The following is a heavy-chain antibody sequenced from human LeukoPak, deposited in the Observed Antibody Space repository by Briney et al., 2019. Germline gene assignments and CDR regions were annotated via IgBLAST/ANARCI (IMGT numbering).Heavy chain of an antibody. J-gene: IGHJ4*02. D-gene: IGHD1-26*01. Sequence: KPSETLSLTCTVSGGSISSSSYYWGWIRQPPGKGLEWIGSIYYSGSTYYNPSRKSRVTISVDTSKNQFSLKLSSVTAADTAVYYCARHFCPALVGARRALWGQGNLVTVSS. CDR3: ARHFCPALVGARRAL. CDR1: GGSISSSSYY. CDR2: IYYSGST. V-gene: IGHV4-39*01.